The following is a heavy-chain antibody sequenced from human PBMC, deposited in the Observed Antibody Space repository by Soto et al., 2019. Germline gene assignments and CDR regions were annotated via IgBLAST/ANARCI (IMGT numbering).Heavy chain of an antibody. Sequence: GASVKVSCKASGYTFTSYGISWVRQAPGQGLEWMGWISAYNGNTNYAQKLQGRVTMTTDTSTSTAYMELRSLRSDDTAVYYFARDMIFYYGSGSYYPETFDYWGQGTLVTVSS. V-gene: IGHV1-18*01. J-gene: IGHJ4*02. CDR3: ARDMIFYYGSGSYYPETFDY. D-gene: IGHD3-10*01. CDR1: GYTFTSYG. CDR2: ISAYNGNT.